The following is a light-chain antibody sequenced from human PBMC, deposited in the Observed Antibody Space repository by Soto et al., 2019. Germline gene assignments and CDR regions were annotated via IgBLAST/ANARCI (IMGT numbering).Light chain of an antibody. CDR1: SSDVGGYNY. J-gene: IGLJ3*02. CDR2: EVS. V-gene: IGLV2-14*01. CDR3: SSYTSSSTLV. Sequence: QSALTQPASVSGSPGQSITISCTGTSSDVGGYNYVSWYQQHPGKAPKLIIFEVSNRPSGVSIRFSGSKSGNTASLTISGLQAEDEADYYCSSYTSSSTLVFGGGTKLTVL.